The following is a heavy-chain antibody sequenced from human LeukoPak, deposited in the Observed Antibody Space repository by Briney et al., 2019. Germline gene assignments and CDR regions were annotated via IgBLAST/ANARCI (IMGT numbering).Heavy chain of an antibody. Sequence: PSETLSLTCTVSGGSISSSSYYWSWIRQPPGKGLEWIGYIYYSGSTNYNPSLKSRVTISVDTSKNQFSLKLSSVTASDTAVYYCARELLWFGESSGYFDYWGQGTLVTVSS. V-gene: IGHV4-61*01. CDR3: ARELLWFGESSGYFDY. D-gene: IGHD3-10*01. J-gene: IGHJ4*02. CDR2: IYYSGST. CDR1: GGSISSSSYY.